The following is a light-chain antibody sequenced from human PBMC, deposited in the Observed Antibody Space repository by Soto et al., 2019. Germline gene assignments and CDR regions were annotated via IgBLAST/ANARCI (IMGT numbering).Light chain of an antibody. CDR2: VGTGGIVG. CDR1: SGYSNYK. V-gene: IGLV9-49*01. CDR3: GADHGSGSNFVVV. J-gene: IGLJ2*01. Sequence: QSVLTQPPSASASLGASVTLTCTLSSGYSNYKVDWYQQRPGKGPRFVMRVGTGGIVGSKGDGIPDRFSVLGSGLNRYLTXKNIXGEDESDYHCGADHGSGSNFVVVFGGGTKLTVL.